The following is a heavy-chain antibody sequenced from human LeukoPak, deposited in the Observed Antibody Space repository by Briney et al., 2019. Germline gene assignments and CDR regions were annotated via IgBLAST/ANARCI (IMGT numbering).Heavy chain of an antibody. V-gene: IGHV5-51*01. Sequence: GESLKISCKGSGYTFTNYWIGWVRQMPGKGLEWMGVIWPSDSDTRYSPSFQGQVTISADKSISTAYLQWSSLKASDTAIYFCARRIRGYYIDYWGQGTLVTVSS. CDR3: ARRIRGYYIDY. D-gene: IGHD3-16*01. J-gene: IGHJ4*02. CDR2: IWPSDSDT. CDR1: GYTFTNYW.